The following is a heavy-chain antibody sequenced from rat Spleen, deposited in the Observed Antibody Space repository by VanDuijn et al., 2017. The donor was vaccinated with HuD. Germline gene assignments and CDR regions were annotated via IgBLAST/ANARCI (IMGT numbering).Heavy chain of an antibody. CDR2: ISYSGST. CDR3: ARYSVVTLYYVMDA. V-gene: IGHV3-1*01. J-gene: IGHJ4*01. Sequence: EVQLQESGPGLVKPSQSLSLTCSVTGYSITNNYWDWIRKFPGNKMEWMGYISYSGSTSYNPSLKSRISITRDTSKNQFFLQLNSVTTEDTATYYWARYSVVTLYYVMDAWGQGASVTVSS. D-gene: IGHD1-1*01. CDR1: GYSITNNY.